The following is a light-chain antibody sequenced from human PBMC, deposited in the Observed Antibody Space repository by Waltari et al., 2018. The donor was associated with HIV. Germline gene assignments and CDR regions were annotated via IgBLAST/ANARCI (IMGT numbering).Light chain of an antibody. Sequence: QSVLTQSPSASGTPGQRVPISCSGSNSNIGRNTVHWYQQLPGTAPNLVMFGDNQRPSGVPDRFSGSKSGTSASLAISGLQSEDEGDYYCAAWDDSLNGHWVFGGGTKVTVL. CDR3: AAWDDSLNGHWV. J-gene: IGLJ3*02. CDR1: NSNIGRNT. CDR2: GDN. V-gene: IGLV1-44*01.